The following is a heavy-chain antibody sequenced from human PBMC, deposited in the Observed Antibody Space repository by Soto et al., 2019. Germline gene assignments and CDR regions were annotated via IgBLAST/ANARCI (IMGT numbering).Heavy chain of an antibody. J-gene: IGHJ3*02. Sequence: GGSTYYADSVKGRFTISRDNSKNTLYLQMNSLRAEDTAVYYCAKERGGDWGASGPKIVGACEIWGQGTMVTVSS. CDR2: GGST. V-gene: IGHV3-23*01. CDR3: AKERGGDWGASGPKIVGACEI. D-gene: IGHD2-21*02.